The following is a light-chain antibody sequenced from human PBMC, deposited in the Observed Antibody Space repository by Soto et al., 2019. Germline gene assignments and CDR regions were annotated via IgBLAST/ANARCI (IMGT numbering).Light chain of an antibody. J-gene: IGLJ2*01. CDR2: RNN. Sequence: QSVLTQPPSASGTPGQRVTISCSGSISNIGSNFIYWYQQLPGTAPKLLIYRNNERPSGVPDRFSGSKSGTSASLAISGLRSEDEGDYHCAAWDDSLSGVVFGGGTKLTVL. CDR1: ISNIGSNF. V-gene: IGLV1-47*01. CDR3: AAWDDSLSGVV.